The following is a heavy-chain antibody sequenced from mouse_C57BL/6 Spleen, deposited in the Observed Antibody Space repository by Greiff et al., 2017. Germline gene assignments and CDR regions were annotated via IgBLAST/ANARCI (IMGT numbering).Heavy chain of an antibody. V-gene: IGHV1-47*01. J-gene: IGHJ4*01. Sequence: QVQLQQSGAELVKPGASVKMSCKASGYTFTTYPIEWMKQNHGKSLEWIGNFHPYNDDTKYNEKFKGKATLTVEKSASTVYLELSRLTSAVSAFDFCASRKVYDGPMDYWGQGTSVTVSS. D-gene: IGHD2-12*01. CDR2: FHPYNDDT. CDR3: ASRKVYDGPMDY. CDR1: GYTFTTYP.